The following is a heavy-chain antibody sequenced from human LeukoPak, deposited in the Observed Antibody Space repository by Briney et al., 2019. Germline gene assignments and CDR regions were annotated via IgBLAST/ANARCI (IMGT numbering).Heavy chain of an antibody. CDR3: TRSESGTYKGGFDF. CDR1: GFTFGDYA. Sequence: GGSLRLSCTASGFTFGDYAMNWFRQAPGKGLECVGFIRSKTYGGTGEYAASVKGRFTISRDDSKSIAHLQMNSLKTEDTAVYYCTRSESGTYKGGFDFWGQGTLVTVSS. D-gene: IGHD1-26*01. CDR2: IRSKTYGGTG. V-gene: IGHV3-49*03. J-gene: IGHJ4*02.